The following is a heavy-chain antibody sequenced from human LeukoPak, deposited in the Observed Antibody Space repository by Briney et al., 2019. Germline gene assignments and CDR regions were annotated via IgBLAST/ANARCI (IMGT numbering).Heavy chain of an antibody. CDR2: IYSSGST. V-gene: IGHV4-39*01. J-gene: IGHJ6*02. Sequence: SETLSLTCTVSGGSISSSYYYWGWIRQPPGKGLEWIGSIYSSGSTYYNPSLKSRVTISVDTSKNQFSLKLTSVTAADTAVYYCASSQQYYDMTYGMDVWGQGTTVTVSS. CDR3: ASSQQYYDMTYGMDV. CDR1: GGSISSSYYY. D-gene: IGHD3-9*01.